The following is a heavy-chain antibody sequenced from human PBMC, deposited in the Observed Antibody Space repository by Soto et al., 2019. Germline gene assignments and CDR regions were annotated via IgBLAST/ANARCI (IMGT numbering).Heavy chain of an antibody. CDR2: INHTGST. Sequence: SETLSLTCAVYGGSFSGYSWTWIRQPPGTGLEWIGEINHTGSTNYNPSLKSRVTISVETSKNQFSLKLTSVTAADTAVYYCARDKITGLFDYWGQGTLVTVSS. CDR3: ARDKITGLFDY. V-gene: IGHV4-34*01. J-gene: IGHJ4*02. D-gene: IGHD2-8*02. CDR1: GGSFSGYS.